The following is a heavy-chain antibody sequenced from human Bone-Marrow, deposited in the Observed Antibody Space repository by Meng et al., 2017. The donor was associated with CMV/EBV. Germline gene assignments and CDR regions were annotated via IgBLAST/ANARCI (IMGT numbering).Heavy chain of an antibody. CDR1: GYTFTSYG. J-gene: IGHJ6*01. Sequence: ASVKVSCKASGYTFTSYGISWVRQAPGQGLEWMGWISAYNGNTNYAQKLQGRVTMTTDTSTSTAYMELRSLRSDDTAVYYCARGSDFWRGYYLAARYYYGMDVWGQGNTV. D-gene: IGHD3-3*01. CDR3: ARGSDFWRGYYLAARYYYGMDV. V-gene: IGHV1-18*01. CDR2: ISAYNGNT.